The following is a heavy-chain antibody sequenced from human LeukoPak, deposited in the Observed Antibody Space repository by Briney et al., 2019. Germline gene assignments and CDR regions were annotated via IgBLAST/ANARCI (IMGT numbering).Heavy chain of an antibody. V-gene: IGHV1-8*03. CDR3: ARFRGATRYYYYMDV. Sequence: ASVKVSCKASGYTFTSYDINWVRQATGQGLAWMGWMNPNSGNTGYAQKFQGRVTITRNTSISTAYMELSSLRSEDTAVYYCARFRGATRYYYYMDVWGKGTTVTVSS. D-gene: IGHD1-26*01. CDR1: GYTFTSYD. J-gene: IGHJ6*03. CDR2: MNPNSGNT.